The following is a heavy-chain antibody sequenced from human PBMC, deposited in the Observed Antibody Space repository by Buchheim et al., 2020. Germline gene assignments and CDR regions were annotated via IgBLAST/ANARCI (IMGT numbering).Heavy chain of an antibody. CDR3: ARCGSGYEEYYYYMDV. CDR2: ISSSGSTI. CDR1: GFTFSSYE. J-gene: IGHJ6*03. V-gene: IGHV3-48*03. Sequence: EVQLVESGGGLVQPGGSLRLSCAASGFTFSSYEMNWVRQAPGKGLEWVSYISSSGSTIYYADSVKGRFTISRDNAKNSLYLQMNSLRAEDTAAYYCARCGSGYEEYYYYMDVWGKGTT. D-gene: IGHD5-12*01.